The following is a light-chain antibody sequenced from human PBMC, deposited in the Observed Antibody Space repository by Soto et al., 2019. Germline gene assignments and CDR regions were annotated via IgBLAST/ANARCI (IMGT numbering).Light chain of an antibody. CDR1: QSVSSSY. V-gene: IGKV3-20*01. CDR3: QQYGSSPIYT. CDR2: GAS. Sequence: EIVLTQSPGTLSLSPGERATLSCRAIQSVSSSYLACYQQKPGQAPRLLIYGASSRATGIPDRLSGSGSGTAFTLTISRLEPEDFAVYYCQQYGSSPIYTLGQGTKLEIK. J-gene: IGKJ2*01.